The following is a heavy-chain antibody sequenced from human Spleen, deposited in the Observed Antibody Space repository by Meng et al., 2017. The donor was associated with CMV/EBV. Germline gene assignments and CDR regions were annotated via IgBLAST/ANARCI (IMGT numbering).Heavy chain of an antibody. V-gene: IGHV3-15*01. Sequence: GESLKISCAASGFTFSNAWMSWVRQAPGKGLEWVGRTKSKTDGGTTDYAAPVKGRFTISRDDSKNTLYLQMNSLKTEDTAIYYCVKGWQNLGDYWGQGTLVTVSS. CDR1: GFTFSNAW. J-gene: IGHJ4*02. CDR3: VKGWQNLGDY. CDR2: TKSKTDGGTT. D-gene: IGHD7-27*01.